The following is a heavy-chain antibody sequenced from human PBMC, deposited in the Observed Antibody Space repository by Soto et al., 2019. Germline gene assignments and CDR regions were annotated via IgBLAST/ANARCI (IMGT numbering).Heavy chain of an antibody. Sequence: PGGSLRLSCAASGFTFDDYTMHWVRQAPGKGLEWVSLISWDGGSTYYADSVKGRFTISRDNSKNSLYLQMNSLRTEDTALYYCAKGRDPIAAAGLFDYWGQGTLVTVSS. D-gene: IGHD6-13*01. CDR3: AKGRDPIAAAGLFDY. J-gene: IGHJ4*02. V-gene: IGHV3-43*01. CDR1: GFTFDDYT. CDR2: ISWDGGST.